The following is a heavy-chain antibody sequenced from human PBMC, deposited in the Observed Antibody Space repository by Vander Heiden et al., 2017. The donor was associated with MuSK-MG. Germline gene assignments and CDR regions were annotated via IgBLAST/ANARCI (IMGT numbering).Heavy chain of an antibody. J-gene: IGHJ4*02. D-gene: IGHD3-9*01. CDR2: MNPNSGNT. V-gene: IGHV1-8*01. CDR3: ARVATLRYFDWHDYDY. Sequence: QVQLVQSGAEVKKPGASVKVSCKASGYTFTSYDINWVRQATGQGLEWMGWMNPNSGNTGYAQKFQGRVTMTRNTSISTAYMELSSLRSEDTAVYYCARVATLRYFDWHDYDYWGQGTLVTVSS. CDR1: GYTFTSYD.